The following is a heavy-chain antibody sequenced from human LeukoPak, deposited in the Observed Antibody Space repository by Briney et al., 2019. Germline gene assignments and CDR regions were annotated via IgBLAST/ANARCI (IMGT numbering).Heavy chain of an antibody. CDR2: IIPIFGTA. D-gene: IGHD2-2*01. Sequence: SVKVSCKASGYTFTGYYMHWVRQAPGQGLEWMGGIIPIFGTANYAQKFQGRVTITADESTSTAYMELSSLRSEDTAVYYCARDTRHRYCSSSSCFRGWLDPWGQGTPVTVSS. CDR3: ARDTRHRYCSSSSCFRGWLDP. J-gene: IGHJ5*02. V-gene: IGHV1-69*13. CDR1: GYTFTGYY.